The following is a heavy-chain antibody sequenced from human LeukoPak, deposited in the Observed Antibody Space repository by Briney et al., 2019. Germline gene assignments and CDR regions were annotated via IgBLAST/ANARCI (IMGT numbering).Heavy chain of an antibody. V-gene: IGHV3-20*04. D-gene: IGHD3-10*01. CDR1: GFTFDDYG. CDR3: ARGTAGVEFDY. J-gene: IGHJ4*02. CDR2: INWNGGST. Sequence: GGSLRLSCAASGFTFDDYGMSWARQAPGKGLEWVSGINWNGGSTGYADSVKGRFTISRDNAKDSLYLQMNSLRAEDTALYYCARGTAGVEFDYWGQGTLVTVSS.